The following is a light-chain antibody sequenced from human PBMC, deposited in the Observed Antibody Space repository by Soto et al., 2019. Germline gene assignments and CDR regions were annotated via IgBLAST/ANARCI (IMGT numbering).Light chain of an antibody. CDR2: DAS. Sequence: EIVLTQSPGTLSLSPGERATLSCRASQSVSSRYLAWYQQKPGQAPSLLIYDASYRAPGIPDRFSGSGSETDFTLTISRLEPEDFAVYYCQQYGSSYTFGPGTKVDIK. V-gene: IGKV3-20*01. CDR1: QSVSSRY. CDR3: QQYGSSYT. J-gene: IGKJ3*01.